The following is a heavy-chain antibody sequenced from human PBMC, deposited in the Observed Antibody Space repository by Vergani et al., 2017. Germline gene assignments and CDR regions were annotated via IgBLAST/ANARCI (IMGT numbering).Heavy chain of an antibody. CDR1: GFTFSDYY. J-gene: IGHJ5*02. Sequence: QVQLVESGGGLVKPGGALRLSCAASGFTFSDYYISWIRQAPGEGLEWVSYISSSWSTIHYADSVKGRFTISRDNAKNSLYLQMNSLRAEDTAVYYCAREVVCGVTPHWFDPWGQGTLVTVSS. CDR3: AREVVCGVTPHWFDP. V-gene: IGHV3-11*04. D-gene: IGHD4-23*01. CDR2: ISSSWSTI.